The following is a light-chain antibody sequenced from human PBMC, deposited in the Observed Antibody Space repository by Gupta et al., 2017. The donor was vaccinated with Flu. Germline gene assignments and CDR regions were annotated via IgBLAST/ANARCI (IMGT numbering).Light chain of an antibody. CDR2: TDN. CDR1: TSNIGSND. V-gene: IGLV1-47*01. Sequence: QSVRTQPPSAAGTPGQRVAISCSGSTSNIGSNDVFWYLHFPSASPNCLLHTDNTRHSVVPDRFSGSKSASSASLPTIWLRAEDEGDYYCFVWYAILNGRVFGGGTKLTVL. CDR3: FVWYAILNGRV. J-gene: IGLJ3*02.